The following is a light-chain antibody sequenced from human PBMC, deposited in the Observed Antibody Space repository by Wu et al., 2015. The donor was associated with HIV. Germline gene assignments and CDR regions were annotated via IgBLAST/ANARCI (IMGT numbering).Light chain of an antibody. J-gene: IGKJ4*01. CDR1: QDINIY. V-gene: IGKV1-39*01. CDR3: QQTYITPLS. Sequence: DIQMTQSPSSLSASVGDRITITCRASQDINIYLNWFYQKPGEAPKVLIFAASSLQRGVPSRFSGAVSGTDFTLTISSLQPEDFGTYFCQQTYITPLSFGGGTTVEIK. CDR2: AAS.